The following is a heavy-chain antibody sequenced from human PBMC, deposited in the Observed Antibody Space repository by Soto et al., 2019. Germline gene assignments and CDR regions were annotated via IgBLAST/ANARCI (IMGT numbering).Heavy chain of an antibody. CDR1: GGSLSGATYS. CDR3: AREPLCGGVCYDHWLDP. V-gene: IGHV4-30-2*01. J-gene: IGHJ5*02. Sequence: PSETLSLTCVVSGGSLSGATYSWKWIRQPPGKGLEWIGYIFPSGTTSYNPSLKSRVTISIDVSKNQFSLSLMSLTAADTAVYYCAREPLCGGVCYDHWLDPWGQGTLVTVSS. CDR2: IFPSGTT. D-gene: IGHD2-21*02.